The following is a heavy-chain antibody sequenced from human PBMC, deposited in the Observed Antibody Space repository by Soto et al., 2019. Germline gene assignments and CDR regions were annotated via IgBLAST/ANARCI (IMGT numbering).Heavy chain of an antibody. CDR2: IHYSGST. Sequence: LSLTCTVSGGSIGNYYWSLIRQPPVKGLEWIGYIHYSGSTWYNPSLKSRVTISVDKSRNQFSLKLSSVTAADTAVYFCAKNLYGYYVNPDIWGQGTMVTVSS. V-gene: IGHV4-59*01. CDR1: GGSIGNYY. D-gene: IGHD3-3*01. J-gene: IGHJ3*02. CDR3: AKNLYGYYVNPDI.